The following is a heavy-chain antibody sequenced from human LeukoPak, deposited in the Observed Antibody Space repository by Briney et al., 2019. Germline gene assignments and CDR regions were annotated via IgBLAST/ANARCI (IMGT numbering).Heavy chain of an antibody. J-gene: IGHJ6*02. CDR3: AAMVRGQDLYYGMDV. CDR2: INHSGST. D-gene: IGHD3-10*01. Sequence: PSETLSLTCAVYGGSFSGYYWSWIRQPPGKGLEWIGEINHSGSTNYNPSLKSRVTISVDTSKNQFSLKLSSVTAADTAVYYCAAMVRGQDLYYGMDVWGQGTTVTVSS. V-gene: IGHV4-34*01. CDR1: GGSFSGYY.